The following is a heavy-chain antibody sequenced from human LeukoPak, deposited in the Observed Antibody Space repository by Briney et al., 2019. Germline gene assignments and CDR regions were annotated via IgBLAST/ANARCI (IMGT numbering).Heavy chain of an antibody. CDR3: ASLTPYYYDMGAFDI. CDR1: GFSVSSNY. Sequence: GSLRLSCAASGFSVSSNYMSWVRQAPGKGLEWVSIIYRDGRTYYADSVKGRFTISRDTSKLFLQMNSLRAEDTAVYYCASLTPYYYDMGAFDIWGQGTMVTVSS. D-gene: IGHD3-22*01. V-gene: IGHV3-53*01. J-gene: IGHJ3*02. CDR2: IYRDGRT.